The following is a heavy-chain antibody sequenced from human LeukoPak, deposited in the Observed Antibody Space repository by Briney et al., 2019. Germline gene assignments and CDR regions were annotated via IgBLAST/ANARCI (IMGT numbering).Heavy chain of an antibody. CDR1: GYTFTGNY. CDR3: ARNSGDAGWFDP. CDR2: INPNSGGT. V-gene: IGHV1-2*02. Sequence: ASVKVSCKXSGYTFTGNYMHWVRQAPRQGLEWMGWINPNSGGTNYAQKFQGRVTMTRDTSISTAYMELSRLRSDDTAVYYCARNSGDAGWFDPWGQGTLVTVSS. J-gene: IGHJ5*02. D-gene: IGHD5-12*01.